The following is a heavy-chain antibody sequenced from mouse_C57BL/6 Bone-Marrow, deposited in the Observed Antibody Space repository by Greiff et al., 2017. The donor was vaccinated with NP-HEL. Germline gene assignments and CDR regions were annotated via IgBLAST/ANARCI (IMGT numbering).Heavy chain of an antibody. D-gene: IGHD1-1*01. J-gene: IGHJ2*01. Sequence: EVQLVESGGGLVQPGGSMKLSCVASGFTFSNYWMNWVRQSPEKGLEWVAQIRLKSDNYATHYAESVKGRFTISRDDSKSSVYLQMNNLRAEDTGIYYCTGYYYGSRELDYWGQGTTLTVSS. CDR3: TGYYYGSRELDY. CDR2: IRLKSDNYAT. V-gene: IGHV6-3*01. CDR1: GFTFSNYW.